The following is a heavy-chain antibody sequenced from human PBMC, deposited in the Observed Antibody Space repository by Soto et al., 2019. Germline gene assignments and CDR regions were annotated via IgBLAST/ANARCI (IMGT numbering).Heavy chain of an antibody. J-gene: IGHJ3*02. CDR1: GFTVSSND. V-gene: IGHV3-66*01. CDR2: LYRGGST. Sequence: EVQLVESGGGLVQPGGSLRLSCAASGFTVSSNDMNWVRQAPGKGLEWVSVLYRGGSTYYADSVRGRFTISRDNSKNTLYLEMNSLRAEDTAVYYCAKDRPGSPFQPTDAFDIWGQGTMVTVSS. CDR3: AKDRPGSPFQPTDAFDI. D-gene: IGHD3-16*01.